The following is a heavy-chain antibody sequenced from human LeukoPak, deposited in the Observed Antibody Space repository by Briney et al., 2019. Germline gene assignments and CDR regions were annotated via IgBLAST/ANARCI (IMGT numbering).Heavy chain of an antibody. D-gene: IGHD2-15*01. CDR3: ARTSCGGSCYSGNWFDP. Sequence: GESLNISCKGSGSSFSTYWIGWVRQLPGKGLELMGIIYPGDSDTRYSPSFQGQVTSSADKSISTAYLQWSSLKASDTAVYYCARTSCGGSCYSGNWFDPWGQGTLVTVSS. CDR2: IYPGDSDT. J-gene: IGHJ5*02. V-gene: IGHV5-51*01. CDR1: GSSFSTYW.